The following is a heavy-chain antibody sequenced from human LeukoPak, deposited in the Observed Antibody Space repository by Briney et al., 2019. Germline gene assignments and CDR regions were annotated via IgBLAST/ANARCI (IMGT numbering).Heavy chain of an antibody. J-gene: IGHJ4*02. CDR3: ARSDYYYDSSGPVWDFDY. CDR2: MNPNSGNT. CDR1: GYTFTSYD. Sequence: ASVKVSCKASGYTFTSYDIDWVRQATGQGLEWMGWMNPNSGNTGYAQKFQGRVTMTRNTSISTAYMELSSLRSEDTAVYYCARSDYYYDSSGPVWDFDYWGQGTLVTVSS. D-gene: IGHD3-22*01. V-gene: IGHV1-8*01.